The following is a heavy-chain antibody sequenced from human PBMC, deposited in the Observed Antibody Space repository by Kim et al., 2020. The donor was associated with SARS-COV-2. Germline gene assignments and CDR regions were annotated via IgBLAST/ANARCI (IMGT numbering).Heavy chain of an antibody. J-gene: IGHJ3*02. V-gene: IGHV6-1*01. Sequence: SQTLSLTCAISGDSVSSNSAAWNWIRQSPSRGLEWLGRTYYRSKWYNDYAVSVKSRIAINPDTSRTQFSLQLNSVTPEDTAVYYCARDRGTTFAFDIWGQGTMVTVSS. CDR2: TYYRSKWYN. CDR3: ARDRGTTFAFDI. CDR1: GDSVSSNSAA. D-gene: IGHD1-7*01.